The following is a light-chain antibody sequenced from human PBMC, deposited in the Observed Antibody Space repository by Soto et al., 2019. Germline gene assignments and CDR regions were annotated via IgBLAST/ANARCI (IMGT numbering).Light chain of an antibody. CDR2: GAS. CDR3: QQRSSWPFT. J-gene: IGKJ3*01. Sequence: DIVLTQSPGTLSLSPGERATLSCRASQSVGSNLAWYQQKPGQAPRLLIYGASSRATGIPDRFSGSGSGTDFTLTISSLEPEDFAVYYCQQRSSWPFTFGPGTKVDIK. CDR1: QSVGSN. V-gene: IGKV3-11*01.